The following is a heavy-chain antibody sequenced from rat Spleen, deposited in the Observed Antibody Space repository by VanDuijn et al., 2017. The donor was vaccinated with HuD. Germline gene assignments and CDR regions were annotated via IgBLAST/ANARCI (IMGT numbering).Heavy chain of an antibody. V-gene: IGHV5-7*01. D-gene: IGHD1-4*01. J-gene: IGHJ3*01. CDR1: GFTFSDYY. CDR2: ISYDGSST. Sequence: EVQLVESDGGLVQPGRSLKLSCAASGFTFSDYYMAWVRQAPTKGLEWVASISYDGSSTYYRDSVKGRFSISRDNAKSTLYLQMDSLRSEDTATYYCARGSGTGFAYWGQGTLVTVSS. CDR3: ARGSGTGFAY.